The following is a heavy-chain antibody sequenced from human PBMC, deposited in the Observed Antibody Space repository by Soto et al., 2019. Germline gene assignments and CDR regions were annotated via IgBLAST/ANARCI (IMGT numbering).Heavy chain of an antibody. CDR2: IYYSGST. CDR3: VGSGYYRNWFDP. J-gene: IGHJ5*02. D-gene: IGHD3-3*01. CDR1: GGSISSADYY. Sequence: QVQLQESGPGLVKPSQTLSLTCTVSGGSISSADYYWSWIRQPPGKGLEWVGYIYYSGSTYYNPSLKSRVTISVEPSKNQFSLKLGSVTAADTAVYYCVGSGYYRNWFDPWGQGTLVTVSS. V-gene: IGHV4-30-4*01.